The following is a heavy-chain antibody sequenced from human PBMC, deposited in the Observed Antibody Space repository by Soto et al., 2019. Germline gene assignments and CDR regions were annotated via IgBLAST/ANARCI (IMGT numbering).Heavy chain of an antibody. J-gene: IGHJ3*02. CDR1: GYPVTAYY. Sequence: QLHLVQSGAVVKKPGASVTVSCSASGYPVTAYYMHWVRQAPGRGLEWMGGINPATGAAKYTQTFPGRVHMPRDPYTSTVFMGLTGLTSEAPAVFYCARGGGVGVAGSAAFDMWGQGTLVTVSS. CDR2: INPATGAA. D-gene: IGHD3-3*01. CDR3: ARGGGVGVAGSAAFDM. V-gene: IGHV1-2*02.